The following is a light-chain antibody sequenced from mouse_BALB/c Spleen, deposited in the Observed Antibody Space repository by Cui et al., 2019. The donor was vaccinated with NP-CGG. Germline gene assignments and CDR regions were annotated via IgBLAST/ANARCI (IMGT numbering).Light chain of an antibody. J-gene: IGLJ1*01. V-gene: IGLV1*01. CDR1: TGAVTTSNY. CDR3: ALWYSNHWV. CDR2: GTN. Sequence: QAVVTQESALTTSPGEPVTLTCRSSTGAVTTSNYANWVQEKPDHLFTGLIGGTNNRVPGVPARFSGSLIGDKAALTITGEQTEDEAIYFCALWYSNHWVFGGGTKLTVL.